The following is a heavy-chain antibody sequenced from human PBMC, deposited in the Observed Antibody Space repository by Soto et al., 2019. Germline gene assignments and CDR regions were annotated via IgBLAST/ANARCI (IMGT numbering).Heavy chain of an antibody. V-gene: IGHV3-13*05. Sequence: EVQLVESGGGLVQPGGSLRLSCEASGFTFRNYDMHWVRQGTGKGLEWVSGISAAGDPDYADSVEGRFTISRENAQNSFFLQMNSLRVGGTAVYYCARTYRDFYGLDVWGQGTTVIVSS. J-gene: IGHJ6*02. CDR2: ISAAGDP. CDR1: GFTFRNYD. D-gene: IGHD4-4*01. CDR3: ARTYRDFYGLDV.